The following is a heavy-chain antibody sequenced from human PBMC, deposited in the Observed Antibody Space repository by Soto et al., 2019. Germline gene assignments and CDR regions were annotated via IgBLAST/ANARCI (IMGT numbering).Heavy chain of an antibody. CDR3: ARHPPDYCSRTSCANNYYYGMDV. J-gene: IGHJ6*02. D-gene: IGHD2-2*01. CDR1: GFTFSSYE. CDR2: ISSSGSTI. Sequence: GGSLRLSCAASGFTFSSYEMNWVRQAPGKGLEWVSYISSSGSTIYYADSVKGRFTISRDNAKNSLYLQMNSLRAEDTAVYYCARHPPDYCSRTSCANNYYYGMDVWGQETTVKVSS. V-gene: IGHV3-48*03.